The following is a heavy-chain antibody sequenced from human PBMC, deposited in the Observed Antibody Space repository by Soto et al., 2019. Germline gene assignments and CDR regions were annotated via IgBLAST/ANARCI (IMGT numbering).Heavy chain of an antibody. Sequence: GESLKISCKGSGYSFTSYWIGWVRQMPGKGLEWMGIIYPGYPDTRYSPSFQGQVTISADKSISTAYLQWSSLKASDTAMYYCARLPRSLRFSALDYWGQGTLVTVSS. D-gene: IGHD3-3*01. J-gene: IGHJ4*02. CDR3: ARLPRSLRFSALDY. V-gene: IGHV5-51*01. CDR1: GYSFTSYW. CDR2: IYPGYPDT.